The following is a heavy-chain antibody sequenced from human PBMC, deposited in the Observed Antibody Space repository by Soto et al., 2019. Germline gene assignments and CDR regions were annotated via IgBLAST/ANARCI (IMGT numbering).Heavy chain of an antibody. CDR1: GFTVSSNY. Sequence: PGGSLRLSCAASGFTVSSNYIDWVRQAPGKGLEWVSVIYSGGSTYYADFVKGRFAISRDNSKNTVYLQMNSLRDEDTAVYYCARDWGAPYYYYGMDVRGQGTTVTVSS. CDR3: ARDWGAPYYYYGMDV. J-gene: IGHJ6*02. D-gene: IGHD1-26*01. CDR2: IYSGGST. V-gene: IGHV3-66*01.